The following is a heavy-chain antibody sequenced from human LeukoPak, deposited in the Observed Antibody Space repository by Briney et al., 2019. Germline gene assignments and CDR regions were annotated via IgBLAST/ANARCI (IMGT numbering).Heavy chain of an antibody. CDR3: ARDSPNGYYDSSGYYGY. CDR2: IIPIFGTA. J-gene: IGHJ4*02. Sequence: GASVKVSCKASGGTFSSYAISWVRQAPGQGLEWMGGIIPIFGTANYAQKFQGRVTITADESTSTAYMELSSLRSEDTAVYYCARDSPNGYYDSSGYYGYWGQGTLVTVSS. D-gene: IGHD3-22*01. V-gene: IGHV1-69*13. CDR1: GGTFSSYA.